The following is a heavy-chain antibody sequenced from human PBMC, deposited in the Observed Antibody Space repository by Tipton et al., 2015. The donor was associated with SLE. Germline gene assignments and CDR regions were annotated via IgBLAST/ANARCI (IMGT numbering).Heavy chain of an antibody. D-gene: IGHD3-16*01. CDR3: ARGSSSSLWGWYFDL. CDR1: GGSISSGGYS. CDR2: INHSGST. J-gene: IGHJ2*01. V-gene: IGHV4-30-2*01. Sequence: TLSLTCTVSGGSISSGGYSWSWIRQPPGKGLEWIGEINHSGSTNYNPSLKSRVTISVDTSKNQFSLKLSSVTAADTAVYYCARGSSSSLWGWYFDLWGRGTLVTVSS.